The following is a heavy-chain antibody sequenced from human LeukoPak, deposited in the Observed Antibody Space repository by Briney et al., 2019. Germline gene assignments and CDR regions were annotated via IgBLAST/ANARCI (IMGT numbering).Heavy chain of an antibody. J-gene: IGHJ6*02. V-gene: IGHV3-66*04. CDR1: GFAVSNNY. Sequence: PGGSLRLSCAASGFAVSNNYMSWVRQAPGKGLEWVSVIYSDGSPYYADSVRGRFTISRDNSKNTLYLQMNSLRAEDTAVYYCARREYRAGYSSSPGVVDVWGQGTTVTVSS. CDR3: ARREYRAGYSSSPGVVDV. CDR2: IYSDGSP. D-gene: IGHD6-13*01.